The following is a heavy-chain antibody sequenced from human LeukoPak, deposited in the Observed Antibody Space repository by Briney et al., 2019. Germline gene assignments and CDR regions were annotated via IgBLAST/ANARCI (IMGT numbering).Heavy chain of an antibody. CDR3: ARGRDGYNFLNRGEYYYFDY. D-gene: IGHD5-24*01. CDR1: GGSISNYY. CDR2: IYYSGTT. Sequence: SETVSLTCTVSGGSISNYYWNWIRQPPGKGLELIGYIYYSGTTNYNPSLKSRVSMSVDTSKNQFSLKLSSVTAADTAVYYCARGRDGYNFLNRGEYYYFDYWGQGTLVTVSS. J-gene: IGHJ4*02. V-gene: IGHV4-59*01.